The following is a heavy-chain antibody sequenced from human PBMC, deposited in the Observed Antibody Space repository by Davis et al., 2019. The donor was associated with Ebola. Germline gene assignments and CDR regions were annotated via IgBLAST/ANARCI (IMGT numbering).Heavy chain of an antibody. CDR3: ARDFDSSGYGMDV. D-gene: IGHD3-22*01. V-gene: IGHV1-18*01. J-gene: IGHJ6*02. CDR1: GYTFTSYG. Sequence: ASVKVSCKASGYTFTSYGISWVRQAPGQGLEWMGWISAYNGNTNYAQKLQGRVTMTTDTSTSTAYMELSSLRSEDTAVYYCARDFDSSGYGMDVWGQGTTVTVSS. CDR2: ISAYNGNT.